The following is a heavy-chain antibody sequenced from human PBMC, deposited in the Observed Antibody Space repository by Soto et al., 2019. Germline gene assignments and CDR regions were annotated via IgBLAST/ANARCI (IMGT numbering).Heavy chain of an antibody. CDR1: GFNFNNYG. J-gene: IGHJ6*02. V-gene: IGHV3-33*01. D-gene: IGHD6-13*01. CDR3: ASRQISPPTRGAASARGGMDV. Sequence: QVQLVESGGGVVQPGRSLRLSCAASGFNFNNYGMHWVRQAPGKGLEWVAVIWNDGNGYYYANSVKSRFTISRDNSKNSLFLQMSSLRAEDTAVYYCASRQISPPTRGAASARGGMDVWGQGTTVTVSS. CDR2: IWNDGNGY.